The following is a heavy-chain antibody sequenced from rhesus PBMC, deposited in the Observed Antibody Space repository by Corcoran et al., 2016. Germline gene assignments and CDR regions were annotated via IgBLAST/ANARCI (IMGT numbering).Heavy chain of an antibody. Sequence: QVQLQESGPGLVKPSATLSLTCAVSGGSVSRYLWIWFRQPPGQGMDWIGEINGNSGSTNDNPPLKSRVTIPKDASKNQFSLKLSSVTAADTAVYYCARAAAGTGVTYWGQGVLVTVSS. CDR2: INGNSGST. V-gene: IGHV4-80*01. CDR1: GGSVSRYL. J-gene: IGHJ4*01. CDR3: ARAAAGTGVTY. D-gene: IGHD3-22*01.